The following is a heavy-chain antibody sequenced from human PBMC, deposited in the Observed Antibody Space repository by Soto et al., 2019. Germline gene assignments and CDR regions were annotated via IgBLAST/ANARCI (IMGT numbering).Heavy chain of an antibody. CDR3: ARDNRYYYDSSGYPRAYYFDY. J-gene: IGHJ4*02. Sequence: PGGSLRLSCAASGFTFSSYWMSWVRQAPGKGLEWVANIKQDGSEKYYVDSVKGRFTISRDNAKNSLYLQMNSLRAEDTAVYYCARDNRYYYDSSGYPRAYYFDYWGQGTLVTVSS. V-gene: IGHV3-7*05. CDR1: GFTFSSYW. D-gene: IGHD3-22*01. CDR2: IKQDGSEK.